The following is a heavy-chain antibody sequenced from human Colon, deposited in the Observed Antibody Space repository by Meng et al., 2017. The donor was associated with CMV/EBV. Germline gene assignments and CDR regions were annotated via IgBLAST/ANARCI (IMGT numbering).Heavy chain of an antibody. D-gene: IGHD1-1*01. CDR1: GDSLRGHY. CDR3: ARGVGHATNNSLDH. J-gene: IGHJ4*02. CDR2: VYYSGSA. V-gene: IGHV4-59*11. Sequence: ESLKISCTVSGDSLRGHYWSWIRQPPGKGLEWMGYVYYSGSATYSPSLRSRITISVDTSRNQISLNLRSVTAADTATYFCARGVGHATNNSLDHWGQGTLVTVSS.